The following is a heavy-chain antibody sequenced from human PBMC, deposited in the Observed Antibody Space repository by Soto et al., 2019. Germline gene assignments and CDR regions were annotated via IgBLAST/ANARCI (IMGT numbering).Heavy chain of an antibody. CDR1: GFTFSRYS. CDR3: ARGGVTTIFGDS. V-gene: IGHV3-48*01. Sequence: EVQLVESGGGLVQPGGSLRVSCAASGFTFSRYSMNWVRQAPGKGLEWLSYIDTSSGTKYYADSVKGRFIISRDNAKNALLLQMNSLRGEDTAVYYCARGGVTTIFGDSWGQGTLVTVSS. D-gene: IGHD5-12*01. CDR2: IDTSSGTK. J-gene: IGHJ4*02.